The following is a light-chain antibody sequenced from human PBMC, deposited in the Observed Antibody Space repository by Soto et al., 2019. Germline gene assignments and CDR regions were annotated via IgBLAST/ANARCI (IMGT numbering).Light chain of an antibody. V-gene: IGKV3-15*01. CDR3: QQYNDWPLT. J-gene: IGKJ4*01. CDR2: GAS. Sequence: ETLMTQSPATLSVSPGERATLSCRASQSVNNNLAWYQQKLGQAPRVLIYGASTRATGIPARFTGSGSGTEFILTITSLQSEDSAVYYCQQYNDWPLTLGGGTKVDIK. CDR1: QSVNNN.